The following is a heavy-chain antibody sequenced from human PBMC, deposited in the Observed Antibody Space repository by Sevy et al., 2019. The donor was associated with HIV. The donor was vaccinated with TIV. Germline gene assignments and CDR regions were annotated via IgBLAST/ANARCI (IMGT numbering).Heavy chain of an antibody. J-gene: IGHJ4*02. D-gene: IGHD3-22*01. CDR1: GYSFTSHW. V-gene: IGHV5-51*01. CDR2: IFPVDSDT. Sequence: GESLKISCQGSGYSFTSHWIGWVRHMPGKGLEWMGIIFPVDSDTRYSPSFQGQVTFSADKSINTAYLQWISLKASDTAMYYCATSRSGYFDSSGYYIYWGQGTLVTVSS. CDR3: ATSRSGYFDSSGYYIY.